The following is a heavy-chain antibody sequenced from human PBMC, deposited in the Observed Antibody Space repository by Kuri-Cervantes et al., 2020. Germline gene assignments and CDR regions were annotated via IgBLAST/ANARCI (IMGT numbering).Heavy chain of an antibody. CDR3: ARDRWNDLFAWFDP. Sequence: GESLKISCAASGFTFSSYAMHWVRQAPGKGLEWVAVISYGGSNKYYADSVKGRFTISRDNSKNTLYLQMNSLRAEDTAVYYCARDRWNDLFAWFDPWGQGTLVTVSS. D-gene: IGHD1-1*01. V-gene: IGHV3-30-3*01. CDR2: ISYGGSNK. J-gene: IGHJ5*02. CDR1: GFTFSSYA.